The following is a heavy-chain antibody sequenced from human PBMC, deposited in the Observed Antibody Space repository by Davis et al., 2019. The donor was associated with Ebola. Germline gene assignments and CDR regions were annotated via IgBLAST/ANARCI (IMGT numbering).Heavy chain of an antibody. CDR3: AVLGTMVRGVIIDY. CDR2: ISSSGSTI. CDR1: GFTFSSYE. Sequence: GESLKISCAASGFTFSSYEMNWVRQAPGKGLEWVSYISSSGSTIYYADSVKGRFTISRDNAKNSLYLQMNSLRAEETAVYYCAVLGTMVRGVIIDYWGQGTLVTVSS. J-gene: IGHJ4*02. V-gene: IGHV3-48*03. D-gene: IGHD3-10*01.